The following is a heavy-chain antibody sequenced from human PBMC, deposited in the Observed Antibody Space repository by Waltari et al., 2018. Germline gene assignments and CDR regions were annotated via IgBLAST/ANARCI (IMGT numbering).Heavy chain of an antibody. D-gene: IGHD7-27*01. CDR1: GYTLTELS. Sequence: QVQLVQSGAEVKKPGASVKGPCTVSGYTLTELSLHCVRQAPGKGLEWIGGFDPEDGKTIYAQKFQGRVTMTEDTSTDTAYMELSSLRSEDTAVYYCATAIRAAQWDWGYWGQGTLVTVSS. CDR2: FDPEDGKT. CDR3: ATAIRAAQWDWGY. V-gene: IGHV1-24*01. J-gene: IGHJ4*02.